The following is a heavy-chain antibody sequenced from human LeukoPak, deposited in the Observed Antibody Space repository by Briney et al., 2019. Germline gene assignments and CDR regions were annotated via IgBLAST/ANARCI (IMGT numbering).Heavy chain of an antibody. CDR2: ISYDGSHK. J-gene: IGHJ5*02. D-gene: IGHD4-17*01. V-gene: IGHV3-30*18. CDR3: AKGARGDTVTSIVGLNWFDP. Sequence: GGSLRLSCAASGITFRSYGMHWVRQAPGKGLEWVAVISYDGSHKYYADSVKGRFSISRDNSKNTLYLQMNSLRADDTAVYYCAKGARGDTVTSIVGLNWFDPWGQGTLVTVSS. CDR1: GITFRSYG.